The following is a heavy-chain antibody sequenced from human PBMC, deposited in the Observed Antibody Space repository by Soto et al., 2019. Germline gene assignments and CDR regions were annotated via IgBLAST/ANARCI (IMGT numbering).Heavy chain of an antibody. J-gene: IGHJ4*02. D-gene: IGHD1-7*01. CDR2: IYYSGST. CDR1: GGSISSGDYY. CDR3: ARSGRKYKWNYDYFDY. V-gene: IGHV4-30-4*01. Sequence: PSETLSLTCTVSGGSISSGDYYWSWIRQPPGKGLEWIGYIYYSGSTYYNPSLKSRVTISVDTSKNQFSLKLSSVTAADTAVYYCARSGRKYKWNYDYFDYWGQGTLVTVS.